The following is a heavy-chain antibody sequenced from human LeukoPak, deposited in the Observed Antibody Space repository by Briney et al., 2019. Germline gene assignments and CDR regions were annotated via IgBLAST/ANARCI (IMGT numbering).Heavy chain of an antibody. CDR2: IYPGDSDT. CDR3: ARRSIWVYYYDSSAESAFDI. V-gene: IGHV5-51*01. D-gene: IGHD3-22*01. Sequence: GASLKISCRGSGYNFTNYWIGWVRQMPGKGLEWMGIIYPGDSDTRYSPSFQGQVTISADKSISTAYLQWSSLKASDTAMYYCARRSIWVYYYDSSAESAFDIWGQGTMVTVSS. CDR1: GYNFTNYW. J-gene: IGHJ3*02.